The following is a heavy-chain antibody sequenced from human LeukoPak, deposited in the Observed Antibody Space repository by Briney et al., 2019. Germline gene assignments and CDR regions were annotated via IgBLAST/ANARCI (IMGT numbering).Heavy chain of an antibody. CDR3: TTDRGLTMIRGVLVD. D-gene: IGHD3-10*01. CDR1: GFTLSTYA. J-gene: IGHJ4*02. CDR2: IKSKGDGETT. V-gene: IGHV3-15*01. Sequence: GGSLRLSCAASGFTLSTYAMNWVRQAPGKGLEWVGRIKSKGDGETTDYAEPVKGRFSMSRDDSAATMYLQVYGLEAEDTAVYYCTTDRGLTMIRGVLVDWGQGALVTVSS.